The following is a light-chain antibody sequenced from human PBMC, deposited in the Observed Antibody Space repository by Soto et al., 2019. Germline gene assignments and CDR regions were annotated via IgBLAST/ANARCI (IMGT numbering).Light chain of an antibody. CDR1: QSVSSN. CDR2: GAS. CDR3: QQYNNWYT. Sequence: EIVMTQSPATLSVSPGERATLSCRASQSVSSNLVWYQQKPGQAPRLLIYGASTRATGIPARFSGSGSGTEFTLTICSLQSEDLAVYYCQQYNNWYTFGQGTKLEIK. J-gene: IGKJ2*01. V-gene: IGKV3-15*01.